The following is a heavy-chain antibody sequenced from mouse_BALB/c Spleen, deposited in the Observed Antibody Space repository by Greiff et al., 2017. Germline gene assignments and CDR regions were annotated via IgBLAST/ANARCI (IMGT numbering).Heavy chain of an antibody. CDR2: ISDGGSYT. CDR1: GFTFSDYY. V-gene: IGHV5-4*02. CDR3: ARDGSGYFDV. Sequence: EVNVVESGGGLVKPGGSLKLSCAASGFTFSDYYMYWVRQTPEKRLEWVATISDGGSYTYYPDSVKGRFTISRDNAKNNLYLQMSSLKSEDTAMYYCARDGSGYFDVWGAGTTVTVSS. J-gene: IGHJ1*01.